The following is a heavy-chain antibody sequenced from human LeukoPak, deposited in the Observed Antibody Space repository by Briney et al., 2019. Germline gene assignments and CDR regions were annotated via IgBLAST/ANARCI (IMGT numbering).Heavy chain of an antibody. D-gene: IGHD3-3*01. CDR3: ARGCKYYDFGSGSYYYYMDV. J-gene: IGHJ6*03. CDR2: MNPNSGNT. CDR1: GYTFTSYD. V-gene: IGHV1-8*01. Sequence: ASVEVSCKASGYTFTSYDINWVRQATGQGLEWMGWMNPNSGNTGYAQKFQGRVTMTRNTSISTAYMELSSLRSEDTAVYYCARGCKYYDFGSGSYYYYMDVWGKGTTVTVSS.